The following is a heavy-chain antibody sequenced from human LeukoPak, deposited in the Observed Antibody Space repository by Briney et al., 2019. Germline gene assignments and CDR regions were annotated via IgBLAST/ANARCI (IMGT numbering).Heavy chain of an antibody. J-gene: IGHJ4*02. CDR1: GGSITSTSYY. CDR3: ARRKTIFGVVPYYFDS. Sequence: SETLSLTCTVSGGSITSTSYYWGWIRQPPGKGLEWIGTIYYRGITYYNPSLKSRVTISVDTSKNQFSLWLTSVTAADTAMYYCARRKTIFGVVPYYFDSWGQGTLVTVSS. D-gene: IGHD3-3*01. V-gene: IGHV4-39*01. CDR2: IYYRGIT.